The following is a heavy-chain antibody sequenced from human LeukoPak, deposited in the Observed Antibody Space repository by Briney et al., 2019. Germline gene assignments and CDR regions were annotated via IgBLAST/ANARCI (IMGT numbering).Heavy chain of an antibody. Sequence: SETLSLTCTVSGGSISSSSYYWGWIRQPPGKGLEWIGYIYYSGSTYYNPSLKSRVTISVDTSKNQFSLKLSSVTAADTAVYYCAGDVLFWSGPYYYYMDVWGKGTTVTVSS. CDR2: IYYSGST. CDR1: GGSISSSSYY. CDR3: AGDVLFWSGPYYYYMDV. V-gene: IGHV4-30-4*08. J-gene: IGHJ6*03. D-gene: IGHD3-3*01.